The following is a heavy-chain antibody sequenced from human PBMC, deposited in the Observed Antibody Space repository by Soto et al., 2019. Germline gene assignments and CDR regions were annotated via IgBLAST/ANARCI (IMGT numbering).Heavy chain of an antibody. CDR1: GFTFSDFT. Sequence: PGGSLRLSCAGSGFTFSDFTMHWVRQTPGKGLEWMAVISYDGSNQYYADSVKGRFTISRDNSKKTLFLQMNSLRPEDTAVYYCATDSLMYAKAFRYYYEMDVWGQVTTVTVSS. V-gene: IGHV3-30-3*01. CDR3: ATDSLMYAKAFRYYYEMDV. J-gene: IGHJ6*02. CDR2: ISYDGSNQ. D-gene: IGHD2-8*01.